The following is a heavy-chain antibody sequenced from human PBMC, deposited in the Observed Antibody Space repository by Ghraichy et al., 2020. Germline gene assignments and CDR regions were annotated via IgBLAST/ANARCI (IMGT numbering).Heavy chain of an antibody. J-gene: IGHJ4*02. Sequence: VKVSCKASGYTFTGYYMHWVRQAPGQGLEWMGWINPNSGGTNYAQKFQGWVTMTRDTSISTAYMELSRLRSDDTAVYYCARERAHSSGYYYFDYWGQGTLVTVSS. CDR3: ARERAHSSGYYYFDY. V-gene: IGHV1-2*04. CDR1: GYTFTGYY. CDR2: INPNSGGT. D-gene: IGHD3-22*01.